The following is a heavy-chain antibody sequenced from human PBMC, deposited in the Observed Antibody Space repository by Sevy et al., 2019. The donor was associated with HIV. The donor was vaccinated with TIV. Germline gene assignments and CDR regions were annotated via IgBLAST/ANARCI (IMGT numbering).Heavy chain of an antibody. CDR2: INEDGRRL. Sequence: GGSLRLSCVASGFTFSDSWMIWVRQAPGKGLERIAFINEDGRRLGYVDSVRGRFTISRENIKNSLYLQMNNLRAEDTALYFCARDRAYSAVDYWGQGTLVTVSS. D-gene: IGHD5-18*01. J-gene: IGHJ4*02. V-gene: IGHV3-7*01. CDR1: GFTFSDSW. CDR3: ARDRAYSAVDY.